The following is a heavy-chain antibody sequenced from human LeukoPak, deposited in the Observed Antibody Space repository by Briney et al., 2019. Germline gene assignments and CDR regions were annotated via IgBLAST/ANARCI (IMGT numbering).Heavy chain of an antibody. D-gene: IGHD3-9*01. CDR1: GFTFSSYW. J-gene: IGHJ3*02. CDR2: IKQDGSEK. CDR3: ARAGSYYDILTGEGWAFDI. V-gene: IGHV3-7*01. Sequence: GGSLRLSCAASGFTFSSYWMSWVRQAPGKGLEWVANIKQDGSEKYYVDSVKGRFTISRDNAKNSLYLQMNSLRAEDTAVYYCARAGSYYDILTGEGWAFDIWGQGTMVTVSS.